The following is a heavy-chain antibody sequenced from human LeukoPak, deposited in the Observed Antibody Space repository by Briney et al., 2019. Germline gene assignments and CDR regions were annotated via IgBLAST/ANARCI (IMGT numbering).Heavy chain of an antibody. J-gene: IGHJ4*02. Sequence: PSETLSLTCIVSGGSISNYDWSWIRQPPGKGLEWIGYIYYSGTTNYNPSLKSRVTISVDTSNNHVSLKMESVTAADTAVYYCARRPYCGGDCYYDYWGQGTLVTVSS. D-gene: IGHD2-21*02. CDR1: GGSISNYD. CDR3: ARRPYCGGDCYYDY. V-gene: IGHV4-59*01. CDR2: IYYSGTT.